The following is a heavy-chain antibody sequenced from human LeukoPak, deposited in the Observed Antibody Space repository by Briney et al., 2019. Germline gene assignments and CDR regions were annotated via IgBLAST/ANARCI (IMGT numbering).Heavy chain of an antibody. Sequence: GRSLRLSCTASGFTFSSYGMQWVRQAPGKGLEWVAVIWYDGSNKYHADSVKGRFTISRDNSRNTLYLQMDSLRAEDTAVYYCARWGSSSLDYWGQGTLVTVSS. CDR2: IWYDGSNK. V-gene: IGHV3-33*01. D-gene: IGHD6-6*01. CDR1: GFTFSSYG. CDR3: ARWGSSSLDY. J-gene: IGHJ4*02.